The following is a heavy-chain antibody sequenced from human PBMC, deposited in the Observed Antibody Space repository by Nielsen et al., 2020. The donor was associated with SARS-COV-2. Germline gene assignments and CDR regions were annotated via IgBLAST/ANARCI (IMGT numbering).Heavy chain of an antibody. J-gene: IGHJ5*02. CDR2: IYYSGYT. Sequence: SETLSLTCTVSGGSISGSSYYWGWIRQPPGKGLEWIGNIYYSGYTYCDPSLKSRVTISVDTSKNQFSLKLSSVTAADTAVYYCATTFCGGDCPVGEPTWFDPWGQGTLVTVSS. D-gene: IGHD2-21*02. CDR3: ATTFCGGDCPVGEPTWFDP. V-gene: IGHV4-39*01. CDR1: GGSISGSSYY.